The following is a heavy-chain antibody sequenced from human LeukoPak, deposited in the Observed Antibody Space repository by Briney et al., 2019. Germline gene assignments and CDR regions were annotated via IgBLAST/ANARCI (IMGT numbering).Heavy chain of an antibody. D-gene: IGHD2-2*02. J-gene: IGHJ6*03. V-gene: IGHV3-30*18. CDR2: VSYAGNRK. CDR3: AKDGVDIVVVPAAINYYYYMDV. CDR1: GFSFGGYP. Sequence: GGSLRLSCAASGFSFGGYPMHWVRQAPGKGLEWVALVSYAGNRKHYADSVKGRFTISRDNSNYTLNLQMNSLRAEDTAVYYCAKDGVDIVVVPAAINYYYYMDVWGKGTTVTVSS.